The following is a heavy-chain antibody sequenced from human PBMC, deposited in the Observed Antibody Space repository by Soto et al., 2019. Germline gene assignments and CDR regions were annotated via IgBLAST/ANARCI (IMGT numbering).Heavy chain of an antibody. CDR3: GNGLENHYNYDY. Sequence: PGGSLRLSCAASGFTFSNHVMSWVRQAPGKGPEWVSSINSRGDNTYYAGSVRGRFTISRDNSKSTLYLQMNSLRAEDTAVYYCGNGLENHYNYDYWGHGTLVTVSS. D-gene: IGHD3-16*01. CDR1: GFTFSNHV. CDR2: INSRGDNT. J-gene: IGHJ4*01. V-gene: IGHV3-23*01.